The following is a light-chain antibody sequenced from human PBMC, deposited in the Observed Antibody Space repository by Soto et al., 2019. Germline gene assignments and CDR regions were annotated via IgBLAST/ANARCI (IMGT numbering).Light chain of an antibody. V-gene: IGLV2-11*01. Sequence: QSVLTQPRSVSGSPGQSVTISCTGTSNDVGGYDYVSWYQQYPGKAPTYILYDVTKRPSGVPDRFSGSKSGNTASLTISGLQAEDEGDYYCTSFAPGRIYVFGSGTKVTVL. CDR3: TSFAPGRIYV. J-gene: IGLJ1*01. CDR2: DVT. CDR1: SNDVGGYDY.